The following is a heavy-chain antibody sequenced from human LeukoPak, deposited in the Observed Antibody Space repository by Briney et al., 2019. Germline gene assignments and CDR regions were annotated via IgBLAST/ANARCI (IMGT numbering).Heavy chain of an antibody. D-gene: IGHD2-2*01. CDR1: GFTFSRYW. V-gene: IGHV3-7*01. CDR3: ARLSTSISCFGFDL. Sequence: GGSLRLSGEASGFTFSRYWMSWVRQAPGKGLEWVANIKQDESEKYYVDSVKGRFIISRDNDNNSPYLEVNSLRAEDTAVYYCARLSTSISCFGFDLWGQGTTVTVSS. CDR2: IKQDESEK. J-gene: IGHJ3*01.